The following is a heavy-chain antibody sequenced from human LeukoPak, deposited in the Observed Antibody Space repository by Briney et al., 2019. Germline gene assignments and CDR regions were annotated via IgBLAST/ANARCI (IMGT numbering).Heavy chain of an antibody. CDR3: AKEVSGGSYYEWVEN. CDR1: GFVFDDYT. V-gene: IGHV3-43*01. Sequence: GESLRLSCAASGFVFDDYTMHWVRQAPGKGLEWASLSSWDGVIAHYSASVQGRFTISRDNSKNSLYLQMNSLRTADSALYYCAKEVSGGSYYEWVENWGQGTLVTVSS. CDR2: SSWDGVIA. D-gene: IGHD3-16*01. J-gene: IGHJ4*02.